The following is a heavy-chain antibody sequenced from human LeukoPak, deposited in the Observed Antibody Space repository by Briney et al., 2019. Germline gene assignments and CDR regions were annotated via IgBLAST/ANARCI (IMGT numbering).Heavy chain of an antibody. D-gene: IGHD1-1*01. CDR1: GGSISSYY. J-gene: IGHJ3*02. CDR2: IYYSGSI. Sequence: SETLSLTCTVSGGSISSYYWSWIRQPPGKGLEWIGYIYYSGSINYNPSLKSRVTISVDTSKNQFSLKLSSVTAADTAVYYCARVERANGAFDIWGQGTMVTVSS. V-gene: IGHV4-59*01. CDR3: ARVERANGAFDI.